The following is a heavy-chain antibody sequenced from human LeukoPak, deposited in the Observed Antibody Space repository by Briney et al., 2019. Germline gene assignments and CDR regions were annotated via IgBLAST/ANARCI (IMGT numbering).Heavy chain of an antibody. CDR2: IIPIFGTA. CDR1: GGTFSSYA. J-gene: IGHJ4*02. D-gene: IGHD3-22*01. V-gene: IGHV1-69*05. CDR3: ASNYYYDGGGYSDY. Sequence: SVKVSCKASGGTFSSYAISWVRQAPGQGLEWMGRIIPIFGTANYAQKFQGRVTITTDESTSTAYMELSSLRSEDKAVYYCASNYYYDGGGYSDYWGQGTLVTVSS.